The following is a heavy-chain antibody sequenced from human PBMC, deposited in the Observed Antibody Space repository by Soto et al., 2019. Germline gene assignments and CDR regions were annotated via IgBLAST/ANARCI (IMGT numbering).Heavy chain of an antibody. J-gene: IGHJ4*02. CDR2: IYYSGST. Sequence: QVQLQESGPGLVKPSETLSLTCTVSGGSFFGYYWSWIRQPPGKGLEWIGYIYYSGSTNYNPSLKSRVTISVDTSQSQFSLKLSSVTAADTAVYYCASLYCSGGSCYPAYFDYWGQGTLVTVSS. CDR3: ASLYCSGGSCYPAYFDY. V-gene: IGHV4-59*01. CDR1: GGSFFGYY. D-gene: IGHD2-15*01.